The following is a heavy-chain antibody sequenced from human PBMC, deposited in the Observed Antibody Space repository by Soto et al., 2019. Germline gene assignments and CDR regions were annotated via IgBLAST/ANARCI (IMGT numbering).Heavy chain of an antibody. V-gene: IGHV4-30-2*01. CDR1: GVSISSGGYS. CDR3: ARARYGDRRGYYYGMDV. Sequence: PSETLSLTCTVSGVSISSGGYSWSWIRQPPGKGLEWIGYIYHSGSTYYNPSLKSRVTISVDRSKNQFSLKLSSVTAADTAVYYCARARYGDRRGYYYGMDVWGQGTTVTVS. J-gene: IGHJ6*02. CDR2: IYHSGST. D-gene: IGHD4-17*01.